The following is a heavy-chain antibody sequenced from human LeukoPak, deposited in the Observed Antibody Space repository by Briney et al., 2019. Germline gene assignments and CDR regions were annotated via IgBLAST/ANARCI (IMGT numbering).Heavy chain of an antibody. D-gene: IGHD3-10*01. J-gene: IGHJ6*03. CDR2: ISGDGSLT. Sequence: GGSLRLSCAASGFTFTSYAMTWVRQAPGRGLEWVSSISGDGSLTYYADSVKGRFSISRDNSQTTLYLQMDSLRAEDTAVYYCATDAPGQGTYYYYYYYMDVWGKGTTVTVSS. CDR1: GFTFTSYA. V-gene: IGHV3-23*01. CDR3: ATDAPGQGTYYYYYYYMDV.